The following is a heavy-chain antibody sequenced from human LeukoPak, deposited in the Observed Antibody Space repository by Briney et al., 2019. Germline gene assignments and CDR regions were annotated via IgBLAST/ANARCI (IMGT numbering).Heavy chain of an antibody. D-gene: IGHD3-10*01. J-gene: IGHJ4*02. CDR2: IYYSGST. CDR1: GSGGSISNYY. Sequence: SETLSLTCTVSGSGGSISNYYWSWIRQPPGKGLEWIGYIYYSGSTNHNPSLKSRVTMSVDTSKNQLSLKLSSVTAADTAVYYCARDLGVGWFGELSGFDYWGQGTLVTVSS. CDR3: ARDLGVGWFGELSGFDY. V-gene: IGHV4-59*01.